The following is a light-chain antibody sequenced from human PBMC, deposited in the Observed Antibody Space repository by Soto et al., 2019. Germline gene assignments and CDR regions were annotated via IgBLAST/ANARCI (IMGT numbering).Light chain of an antibody. Sequence: GERVTLSCRVGQSVSSSSLTWYQQKPGQAPRLLIYGASTRATSIPARFSGSGSGTDFTLTISSLQPEDFAVYYCQQDYNLPYTFGQGTKLEIK. J-gene: IGKJ2*01. CDR2: GAS. CDR3: QQDYNLPYT. V-gene: IGKV3D-7*01. CDR1: QSVSSSS.